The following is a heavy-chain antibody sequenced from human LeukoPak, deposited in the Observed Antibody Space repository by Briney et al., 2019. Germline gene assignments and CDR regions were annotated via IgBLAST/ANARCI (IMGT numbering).Heavy chain of an antibody. Sequence: GESLKISCKGSGYSFTSYCISWVRQMPGKGLEWMGIIYPGDSDTRYSPSFQGQVTISADKSISTAYLQWSSLKASDTAMYYCARLRREVTALYFDYWGQGTLVTVSS. V-gene: IGHV5-51*01. D-gene: IGHD2-21*02. CDR3: ARLRREVTALYFDY. CDR2: IYPGDSDT. CDR1: GYSFTSYC. J-gene: IGHJ4*02.